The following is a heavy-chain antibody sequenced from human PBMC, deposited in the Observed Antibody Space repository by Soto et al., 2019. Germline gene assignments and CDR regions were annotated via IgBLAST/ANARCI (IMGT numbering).Heavy chain of an antibody. J-gene: IGHJ4*02. Sequence: GGSLRLSCAASGFTFSSYSMNWVRQAPGKGLEWVSYISSSSSTIYYADSVKGRFTISRDNAKNSLYVQMNSLRAEDTAVYYCARENIVRAFDYWGQGTLVTVSS. CDR2: ISSSSSTI. CDR3: ARENIVRAFDY. CDR1: GFTFSSYS. V-gene: IGHV3-48*01. D-gene: IGHD5-12*01.